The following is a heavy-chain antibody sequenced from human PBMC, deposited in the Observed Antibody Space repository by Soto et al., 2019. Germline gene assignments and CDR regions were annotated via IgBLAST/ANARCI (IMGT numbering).Heavy chain of an antibody. CDR2: LNGDGSNT. V-gene: IGHV3-74*01. CDR3: ARRQNYYHVWGKYRSTGGMDV. Sequence: GVLRLSCAASGFTFSNYWVHWVRQAPGKGLVWVSRLNGDGSNTNHADTVKGRFTISRDNAKNTLYLQMNSLSADDTAVYYCARRQNYYHVWGKYRSTGGMDVWGQGTTVTVSS. J-gene: IGHJ6*02. D-gene: IGHD3-16*02. CDR1: GFTFSNYW.